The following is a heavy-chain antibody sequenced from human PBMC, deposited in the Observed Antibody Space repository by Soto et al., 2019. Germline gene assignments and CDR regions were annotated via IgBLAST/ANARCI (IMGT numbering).Heavy chain of an antibody. Sequence: PSETLSLTCSVSGGSFKRYYWSGVRQPPGKGLEWIGYIHTSGSTNYNPSLKSRVTISLDTSKSHLSLRLTFVTSADTAVDFCASQGGGHYLVEARPYYMDVWGKGTTVTVSS. CDR1: GGSFKRYY. V-gene: IGHV4-59*01. J-gene: IGHJ6*03. CDR3: ASQGGGHYLVEARPYYMDV. CDR2: IHTSGST. D-gene: IGHD2-15*01.